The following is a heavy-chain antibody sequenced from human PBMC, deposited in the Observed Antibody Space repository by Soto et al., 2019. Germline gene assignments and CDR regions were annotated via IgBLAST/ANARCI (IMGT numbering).Heavy chain of an antibody. V-gene: IGHV4-31*03. CDR2: IYYSGST. CDR1: GGSISSGGYY. CDR3: ASVSAAAGTFYFDY. J-gene: IGHJ4*02. D-gene: IGHD6-13*01. Sequence: SETLSLTCTVSGGSISSGGYYWSWIRQHPGKGLEWIGYIYYSGSTYYNPSLKSRVTISVDTSKNQFSLKLGSVTAADTAVYYCASVSAAAGTFYFDYWGQGTLVTVSS.